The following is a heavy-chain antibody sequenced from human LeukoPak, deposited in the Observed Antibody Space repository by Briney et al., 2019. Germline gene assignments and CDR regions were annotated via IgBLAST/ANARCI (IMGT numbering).Heavy chain of an antibody. CDR2: INPNSGGT. V-gene: IGHV1-2*02. CDR3: ARDPGDIVVVPGEDAFDI. Sequence: ASVKVSCNASGYTFTGYYMHWVRQAPGQGLEWMGWINPNSGGTNYAQKFQGRVTMTRDTSISTAYMELSRLRSDDTAVYYCARDPGDIVVVPGEDAFDIWGQGTMVTVSS. D-gene: IGHD2-2*01. CDR1: GYTFTGYY. J-gene: IGHJ3*02.